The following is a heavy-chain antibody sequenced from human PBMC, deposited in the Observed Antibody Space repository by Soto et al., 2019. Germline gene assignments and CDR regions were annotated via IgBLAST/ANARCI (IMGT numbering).Heavy chain of an antibody. D-gene: IGHD2-2*01. CDR2: TYFRSKWYN. CDR3: GTFLSTTSPDV. J-gene: IGHJ6*02. CDR1: GASVSSKSSA. V-gene: IGHV6-1*01. Sequence: PSQTLSLPCAISGASVSSKSSACNCMRQSPSRGLELLGRTYFRSKWYNDYAVSVKGRITINPDTSKNQFSLQLNSVTPEDTAVYYCGTFLSTTSPDVWGQGTTVTVSS.